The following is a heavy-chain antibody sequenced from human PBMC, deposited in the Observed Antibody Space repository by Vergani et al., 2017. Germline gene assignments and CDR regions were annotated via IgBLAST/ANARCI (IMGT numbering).Heavy chain of an antibody. CDR3: ARVGSSSWYYRSENWFDP. D-gene: IGHD6-13*01. J-gene: IGHJ5*02. CDR2: INHSGST. Sequence: QVQLPQWGAGLLKPSETLSLTCAVYGGSFSGYYWSWIRQPPGKGLEWIGEINHSGSTNYNPSLKSRVTISVDTSKNQFSLKLSSVTAADTAVYYCARVGSSSWYYRSENWFDPWGQGTLVTVSS. V-gene: IGHV4-34*01. CDR1: GGSFSGYY.